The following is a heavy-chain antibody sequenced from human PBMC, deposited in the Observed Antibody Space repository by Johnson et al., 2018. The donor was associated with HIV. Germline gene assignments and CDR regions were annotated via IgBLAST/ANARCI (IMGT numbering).Heavy chain of an antibody. V-gene: IGHV3-20*04. CDR2: INWTGGST. J-gene: IGHJ3*02. D-gene: IGHD2-2*01. CDR3: ARGRSSTRPSDLGSGAFDI. CDR1: GFTFDDYG. Sequence: MLLVESGGGLVQPGRSLRLSCAASGFTFDDYGMSRVRQAPGLGLEWVAGINWTGGSTGYADSVKGRFTSPRYNAKNSLYLQMNSLRAEDTAVYYCARGRSSTRPSDLGSGAFDIWGQGTMVTVSS.